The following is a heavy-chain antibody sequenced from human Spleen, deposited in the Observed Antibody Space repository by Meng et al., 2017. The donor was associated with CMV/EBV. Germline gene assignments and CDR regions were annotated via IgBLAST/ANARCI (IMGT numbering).Heavy chain of an antibody. Sequence: SAKVSCKASGGTLSTYAISWVRQAPGQGLEWMGGMIPMSGTTNYSQKFQGKVTITTDESTTTAYMELRSLSAEDTAVYYCARNGYCRSSRCYGVGYFDSWGQGTLVTVSS. D-gene: IGHD2-2*03. CDR3: ARNGYCRSSRCYGVGYFDS. CDR2: MIPMSGTT. CDR1: GGTLSTYA. V-gene: IGHV1-69*05. J-gene: IGHJ4*02.